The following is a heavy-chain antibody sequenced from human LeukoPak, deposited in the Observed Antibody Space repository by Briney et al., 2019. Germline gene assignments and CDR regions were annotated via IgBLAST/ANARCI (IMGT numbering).Heavy chain of an antibody. V-gene: IGHV1-18*01. CDR3: ARGRPILEWLDQYYFDY. J-gene: IGHJ4*02. D-gene: IGHD3-3*01. Sequence: ASVKVSCKASGYTFTSYGISWVRQAPGQGLEWMGWISAYNGNANYAQKLQGRATMTTDTSTSTAYMELRSLRSDDTAVYYCARGRPILEWLDQYYFDYWGQGTLVTVSS. CDR1: GYTFTSYG. CDR2: ISAYNGNA.